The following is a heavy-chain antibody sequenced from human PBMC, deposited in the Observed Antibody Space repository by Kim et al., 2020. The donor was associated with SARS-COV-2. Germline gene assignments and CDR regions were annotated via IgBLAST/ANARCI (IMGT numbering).Heavy chain of an antibody. V-gene: IGHV4-39*01. CDR3: ARHKLLWFGRGWFDP. J-gene: IGHJ5*02. CDR1: GGSISSSSYY. D-gene: IGHD3-10*01. Sequence: SETLSLTCTVSGGSISSSSYYWGWIRQPPGKGLEWIGSIYYSGSTYYNPSLKSRVTISVDTSKNQFSLKLSSVTAADTAVYYCARHKLLWFGRGWFDPWGQGTLVTVSS. CDR2: IYYSGST.